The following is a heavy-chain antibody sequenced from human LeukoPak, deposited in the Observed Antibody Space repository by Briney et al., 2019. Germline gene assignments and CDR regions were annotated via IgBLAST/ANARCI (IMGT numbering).Heavy chain of an antibody. V-gene: IGHV3-23*01. CDR1: GFTFSSYA. D-gene: IGHD3-3*01. CDR2: ISGSGGST. CDR3: AKGVYYDFWSGPYYMDV. J-gene: IGHJ6*03. Sequence: PGGSLRLSCAASGFTFSSYAMSWVRLAPGKGLEWVSAISGSGGSTYYADSVKGQFTISRDNSKNTLYLQMNSLRAEDTAVYYCAKGVYYDFWSGPYYMDVWGKGTTVTVSS.